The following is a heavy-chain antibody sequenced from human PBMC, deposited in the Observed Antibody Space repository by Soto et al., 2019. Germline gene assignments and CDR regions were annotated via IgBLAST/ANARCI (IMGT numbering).Heavy chain of an antibody. CDR3: TTPRDPRITIVRVARRYGMDV. CDR2: IKSKTDGGTT. V-gene: IGHV3-15*01. Sequence: PGGSLRLSCAASGFTFSNAWMSWVRQAPGKGLEWVGRIKSKTDGGTTEYAAPVKGRFTISRYDSKNTLYLQMNSLKTEDTAVYYCTTPRDPRITIVRVARRYGMDVWGQGTTVTVSS. J-gene: IGHJ6*02. D-gene: IGHD3-3*01. CDR1: GFTFSNAW.